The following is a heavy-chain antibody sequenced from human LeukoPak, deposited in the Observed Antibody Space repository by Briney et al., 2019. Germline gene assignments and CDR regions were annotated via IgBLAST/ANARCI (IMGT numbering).Heavy chain of an antibody. V-gene: IGHV1-46*01. CDR1: GYPFTSYY. CDR3: ARAGGYASPLVY. D-gene: IGHD5-12*01. J-gene: IGHJ4*02. Sequence: ASVKVSCKASGYPFTSYYMHWVRQAPGQGLEWMGITNPSGGTTSYAQKFQGRVTMTRDTSTSTVYMDLSSLRSEDTAVYYCARAGGYASPLVYWGQGTLVTVSS. CDR2: TNPSGGTT.